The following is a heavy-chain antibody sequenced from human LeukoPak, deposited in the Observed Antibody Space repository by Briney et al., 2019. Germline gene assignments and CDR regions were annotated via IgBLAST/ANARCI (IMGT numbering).Heavy chain of an antibody. CDR1: GGSISSSNW. J-gene: IGHJ4*02. D-gene: IGHD6-13*01. V-gene: IGHV4-4*02. Sequence: SGTLSLTCAVSGGSISSSNWWSWVRQPPGKGLEWIGEIYHSGSTNYNPSLKSRVTISVDKSKNQFSLKLSSVTAADTAVYYCARGGGSSWRFAFDYWGQGTLVTVSS. CDR3: ARGGGSSWRFAFDY. CDR2: IYHSGST.